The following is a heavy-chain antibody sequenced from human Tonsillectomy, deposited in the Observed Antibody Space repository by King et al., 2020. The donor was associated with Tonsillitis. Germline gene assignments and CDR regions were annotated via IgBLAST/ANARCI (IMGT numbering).Heavy chain of an antibody. CDR1: GFTFSSYT. J-gene: IGHJ3*02. V-gene: IGHV3-48*01. D-gene: IGHD6-19*01. CDR2: ISSSSTI. CDR3: LYSSGWYLIGAFDI. Sequence: VQLVESGGGLVQPGGSLRLSCAASGFTFSSYTMNWVRQAPGKGLEWVSYISSSSTIYYADSVKGRFTISRDNAKNSLYLQMNSLRAEDTAVYYCLYSSGWYLIGAFDIWGQGTMVTVSS.